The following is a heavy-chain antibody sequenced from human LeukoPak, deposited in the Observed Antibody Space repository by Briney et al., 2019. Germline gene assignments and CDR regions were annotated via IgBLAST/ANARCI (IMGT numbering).Heavy chain of an antibody. D-gene: IGHD6-13*01. CDR1: VGSFSGYY. V-gene: IGHV4-34*01. J-gene: IGHJ4*02. Sequence: PSETLSLTCVVYVGSFSGYYWSWIRQPPGKGLEWIGEINHSGSTNYNPSLKSRVTISVDTSKNQFSLKLSSVTAADTAVYYCSRGRGCSSSWYYYWGQGTLVTVSS. CDR2: INHSGST. CDR3: SRGRGCSSSWYYY.